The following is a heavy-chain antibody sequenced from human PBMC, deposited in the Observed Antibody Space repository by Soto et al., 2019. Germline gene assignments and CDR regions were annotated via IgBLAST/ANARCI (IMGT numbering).Heavy chain of an antibody. CDR3: VRVTIRRGMDV. CDR2: INSDGSST. V-gene: IGHV3-74*01. J-gene: IGHJ6*02. Sequence: GGSLRLSCAASGFTFSINWMHWVSQAPGKGLVWVSRINSDGSSTSYADSGKGRATISRDNAKNTLYLRMNSLRVEDTAVYYCVRVTIRRGMDVWGQGTTVTVSS. CDR1: GFTFSINW. D-gene: IGHD6-6*01.